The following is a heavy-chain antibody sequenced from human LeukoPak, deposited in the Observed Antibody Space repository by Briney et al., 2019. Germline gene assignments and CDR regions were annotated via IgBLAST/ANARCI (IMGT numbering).Heavy chain of an antibody. CDR1: GGSISSYY. CDR2: IYYSGST. J-gene: IGHJ4*02. D-gene: IGHD3-10*01. CDR3: ARGSMVREIDY. V-gene: IGHV4-59*01. Sequence: SETLSLTCTVSGGSISSYYWSWIRQPPGKGLEWIGYIYYSGSTNYNPSLKSRVTITVDTSKNQFSLKLNSVTAADTAVYYCARGSMVREIDYWGQGTLVTVSS.